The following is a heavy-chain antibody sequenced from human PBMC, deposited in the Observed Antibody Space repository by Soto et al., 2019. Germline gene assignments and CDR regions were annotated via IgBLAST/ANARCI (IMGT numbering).Heavy chain of an antibody. CDR2: IIPIFGTA. D-gene: IGHD3-3*01. Sequence: QVQLVQSGAEVKKPGSSVKVSCKASGGTFSSYAISWVRQAPGQGLEWMGGIIPIFGTANYAQKFQGRVTTTADESTSTTDMELSSLISEDTAVYYCVRVRIGRFLGRGPWGQGSMVTVAS. J-gene: IGHJ3*01. V-gene: IGHV1-69*01. CDR1: GGTFSSYA. CDR3: VRVRIGRFLGRGP.